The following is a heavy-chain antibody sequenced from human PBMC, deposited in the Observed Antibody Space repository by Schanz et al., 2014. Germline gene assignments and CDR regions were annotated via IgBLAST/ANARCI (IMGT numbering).Heavy chain of an antibody. Sequence: QVQLVQSGPEVKKPGSSVQVSCQAFGDTFSKYNIMWVRQVPGQGLEWLGRIMPLRGIGNNAWKFQDRLTITADKSMNITYMELSSLGTEDTAVYYCTRHRRADPNGFDVWGQGTTVTVS. J-gene: IGHJ6*02. CDR1: GDTFSKYN. V-gene: IGHV1-69*02. CDR3: TRHRRADPNGFDV. CDR2: IMPLRGIG. D-gene: IGHD6-19*01.